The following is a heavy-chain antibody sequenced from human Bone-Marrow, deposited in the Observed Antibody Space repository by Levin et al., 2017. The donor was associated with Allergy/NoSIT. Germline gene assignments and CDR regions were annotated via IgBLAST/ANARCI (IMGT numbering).Heavy chain of an antibody. Sequence: KPSETLSLTCAVSGGSISSGDYSWNWIRQPPGKGLEWIGYIYQNGNTYDNPSLRSRLTISVDRSKNQFSLKLTSVTAADTAVYYCAVGHSDRATYSEGRFDPWGQGVLVTVSS. CDR1: GGSISSGDYS. D-gene: IGHD2-15*01. J-gene: IGHJ5*02. CDR2: IYQNGNT. CDR3: AVGHSDRATYSEGRFDP. V-gene: IGHV4-30-2*01.